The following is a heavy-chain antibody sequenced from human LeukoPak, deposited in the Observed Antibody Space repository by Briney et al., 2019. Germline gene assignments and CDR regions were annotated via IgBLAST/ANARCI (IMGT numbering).Heavy chain of an antibody. CDR2: ISSSSSYI. J-gene: IGHJ5*02. CDR3: AREGVTGTWFDP. Sequence: PGGSLRLSCAASGFTFSSYSMNWVRQAPGKGLEWVSSISSSSSYIYYADSVKGRFTISRDNDKNSLYLQMNSLRAEDTAVYYCAREGVTGTWFDPWGQGTLVTVSS. V-gene: IGHV3-21*01. D-gene: IGHD1-20*01. CDR1: GFTFSSYS.